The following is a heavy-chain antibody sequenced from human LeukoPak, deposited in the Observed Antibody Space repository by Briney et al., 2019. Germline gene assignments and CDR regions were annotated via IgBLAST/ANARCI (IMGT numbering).Heavy chain of an antibody. V-gene: IGHV3-30*04. J-gene: IGHJ4*02. CDR1: GFTFRSYA. CDR2: ISNDGSNN. Sequence: GRSLRLSCAASGFTFRSYAMQWVRQAPGKGLEWVSVISNDGSNNYYADSVKGRFTISRDNSKNTLYLQVNSLRDEDTAVYYCARDLLAGTGGDYWGQGTLVTVSS. CDR3: ARDLLAGTGGDY. D-gene: IGHD6-19*01.